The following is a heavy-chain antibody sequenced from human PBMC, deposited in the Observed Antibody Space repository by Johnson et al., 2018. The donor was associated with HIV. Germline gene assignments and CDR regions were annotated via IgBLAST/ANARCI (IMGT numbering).Heavy chain of an antibody. CDR2: IKSKTDGGTT. Sequence: MLLVESGGGLVEPGGSLRLSCAASGFTFSSYGMHWVRQAPGKGLEWVGRIKSKTDGGTTDYAAPVKGRFTISRDDSKNTLYLQINSLKTEYTAVYYCRVVEEIGYDSSGHSDALDIWGRGTMVTVSS. J-gene: IGHJ3*02. CDR1: GFTFSSYG. D-gene: IGHD3-22*01. CDR3: RVVEEIGYDSSGHSDALDI. V-gene: IGHV3-15*01.